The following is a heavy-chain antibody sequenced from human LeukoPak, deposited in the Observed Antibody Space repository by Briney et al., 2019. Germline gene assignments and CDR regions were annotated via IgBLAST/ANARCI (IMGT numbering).Heavy chain of an antibody. CDR2: IKSDGAYR. V-gene: IGHV3-74*01. CDR3: VRDDRSYGVDY. D-gene: IGHD4-17*01. Sequence: GGSLRLSCAASGFTFSSHWMHWVRQAPGKGLVCVARIKSDGAYRDYGDSVRGRFTISRDNAKDTLYLQMNSLRAEDTAVYYCVRDDRSYGVDYWGQGTPVTVSS. CDR1: GFTFSSHW. J-gene: IGHJ4*02.